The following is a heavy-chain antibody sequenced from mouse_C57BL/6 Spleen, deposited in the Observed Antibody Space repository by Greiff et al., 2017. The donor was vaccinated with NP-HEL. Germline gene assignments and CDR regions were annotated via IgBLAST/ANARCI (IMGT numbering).Heavy chain of an antibody. J-gene: IGHJ4*01. CDR2: IWSGGST. D-gene: IGHD2-3*01. V-gene: IGHV2-2*01. Sequence: VQVVESGPGLVQPSQSLSITCTVSGFSLTSYGVHWVRQSPGKGLEWLGVIWSGGSTDYNAAFISRLSISKDNSKSQVFFKMNSLQADDTAIYYCASGYDGYPYAMDYWGQGTSVTVSS. CDR1: GFSLTSYG. CDR3: ASGYDGYPYAMDY.